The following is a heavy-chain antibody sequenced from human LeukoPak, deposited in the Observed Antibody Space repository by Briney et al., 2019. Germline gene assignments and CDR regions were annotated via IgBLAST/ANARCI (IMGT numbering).Heavy chain of an antibody. CDR1: GGSISSYY. J-gene: IGHJ4*02. V-gene: IGHV4-59*01. CDR3: ARAQTRYDILTGYQYYSDY. Sequence: SETLSLTCTVSGGSISSYYWSWIRQPPGKGLEWIGYIYYSGSTNYNPSLKSRVTISVDTSKNQFSLKLSSVTAADTAVYYCARAQTRYDILTGYQYYSDYWGQGTLVTVSS. CDR2: IYYSGST. D-gene: IGHD3-9*01.